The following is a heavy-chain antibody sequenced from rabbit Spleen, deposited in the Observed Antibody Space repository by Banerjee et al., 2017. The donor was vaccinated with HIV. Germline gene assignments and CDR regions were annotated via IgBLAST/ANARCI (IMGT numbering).Heavy chain of an antibody. Sequence: QSLEESGGDLVKPGASLTLTCTASGFSFSRSDWICWVRQAPGKGLEWIACIYNGDGSTYYASWANGRFTISKTSSTTVTLQMTSLTVADTATYFCARVSVTYDCLDLWGPGTLVTVS. CDR3: ARVSVTYDCLDL. J-gene: IGHJ4*01. V-gene: IGHV1S40*01. D-gene: IGHD4-1*01. CDR2: IYNGDGST. CDR1: GFSFSRSDW.